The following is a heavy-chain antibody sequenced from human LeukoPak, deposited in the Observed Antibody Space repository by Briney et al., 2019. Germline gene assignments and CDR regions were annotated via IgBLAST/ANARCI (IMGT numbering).Heavy chain of an antibody. Sequence: SXXVSCKASGGTFNSYAISWVGQAPGQGVEWMGGIIPIFGTANYAQKFQGRDTITTDESTSTAYMELSSLRSEDTAVYYCARDSGTEPYMGKLDYWGQGTLVTVSS. J-gene: IGHJ4*02. CDR3: ARDSGTEPYMGKLDY. V-gene: IGHV1-69*05. CDR1: GGTFNSYA. D-gene: IGHD1-14*01. CDR2: IIPIFGTA.